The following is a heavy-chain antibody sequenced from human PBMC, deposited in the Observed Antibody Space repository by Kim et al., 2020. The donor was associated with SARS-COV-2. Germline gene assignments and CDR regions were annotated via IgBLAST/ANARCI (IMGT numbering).Heavy chain of an antibody. CDR2: INAGNGNT. Sequence: ASVKVSCKASGYTFTSYAMHWVRQAPGQRLEWMGWINAGNGNTKYSQKFQGRVTITRDTSASTAYMELSSLRSEDTAVYYCARDNYYDSSGYYRQGSTRPGGFDYWGQGTLVTVSS. D-gene: IGHD3-22*01. V-gene: IGHV1-3*01. CDR1: GYTFTSYA. J-gene: IGHJ4*02. CDR3: ARDNYYDSSGYYRQGSTRPGGFDY.